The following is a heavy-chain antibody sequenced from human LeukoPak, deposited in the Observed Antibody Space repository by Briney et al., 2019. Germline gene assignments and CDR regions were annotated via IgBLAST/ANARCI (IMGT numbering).Heavy chain of an antibody. D-gene: IGHD2-8*02. CDR1: GFTFTRYS. J-gene: IGHJ3*02. CDR3: AREGLPGGFDI. V-gene: IGHV3-48*02. CDR2: ISITGANI. Sequence: GGSPTLSCEVSGFTFTRYSMNWVRQPPGRGLEWVSHISITGANIYYADSVKGRFTISRDNAKNSLYLQMNSLRDEDTAVYSCAREGLPGGFDIWGQGTMVTVSS.